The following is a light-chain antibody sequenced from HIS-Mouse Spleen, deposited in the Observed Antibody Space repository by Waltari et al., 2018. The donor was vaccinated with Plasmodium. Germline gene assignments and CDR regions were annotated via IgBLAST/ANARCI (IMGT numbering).Light chain of an antibody. CDR1: SLRSYY. CDR2: GKN. V-gene: IGLV3-19*01. Sequence: QDPAVSVALGQTVRITCQGDSLRSYYASWYQQKPGQAPVLVIYGKNNRPSGIPDRFSGSSSGNTASLTITGAQAEDEADYYCNSRDSSGNHLVFGGGTKLTVL. CDR3: NSRDSSGNHLV. J-gene: IGLJ2*01.